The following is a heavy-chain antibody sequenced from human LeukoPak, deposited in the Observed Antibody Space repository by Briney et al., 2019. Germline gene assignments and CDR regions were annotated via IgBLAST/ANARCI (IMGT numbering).Heavy chain of an antibody. CDR1: GGSVTSNNFH. CDR2: IYNIRTT. Sequence: SETLSLTCNVSGGSVTSNNFHWGWIRQPPGKGLEWIGIIYNIRTTSYSPSLKSRVTISVDTSKNQFSLKMTSMTAADTAMYFCARRMIMVRDAFDRWGPGTMVTVSS. D-gene: IGHD3-10*01. CDR3: ARRMIMVRDAFDR. V-gene: IGHV4-39*07. J-gene: IGHJ3*02.